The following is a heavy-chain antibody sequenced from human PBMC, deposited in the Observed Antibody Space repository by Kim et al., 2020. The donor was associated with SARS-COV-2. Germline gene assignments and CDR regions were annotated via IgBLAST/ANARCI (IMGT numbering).Heavy chain of an antibody. J-gene: IGHJ4*02. V-gene: IGHV3-9*01. CDR2: IASNGGSV. CDR1: GFTFGDFA. D-gene: IGHD6-19*01. Sequence: GGSLRLSCVASGFTFGDFAMHWVRQVPGKGLEWVSGIASNGGSVAYADSVSGRFTISRDDAKNSLYLEMNGLRTEDSAVYYCAKDNNPVAGTPDFDSGGQDTLVTVAP. CDR3: AKDNNPVAGTPDFDS.